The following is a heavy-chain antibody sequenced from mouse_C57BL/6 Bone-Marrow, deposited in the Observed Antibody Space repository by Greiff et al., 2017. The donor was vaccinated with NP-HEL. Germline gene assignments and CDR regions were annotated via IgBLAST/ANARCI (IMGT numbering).Heavy chain of an antibody. J-gene: IGHJ4*01. Sequence: QVQLQQSGAELARPGASVKLSCKASGYTFTSYGISWVKQRTGQGLEWIGEIYPRSGNTYYNEKFKGKATLTADKSSSTAYMELRSLTSEDSAVYFCSRSRLRWTLYYAMYYWGQGTSVTVSS. CDR2: IYPRSGNT. D-gene: IGHD2-2*01. V-gene: IGHV1-81*01. CDR3: SRSRLRWTLYYAMYY. CDR1: GYTFTSYG.